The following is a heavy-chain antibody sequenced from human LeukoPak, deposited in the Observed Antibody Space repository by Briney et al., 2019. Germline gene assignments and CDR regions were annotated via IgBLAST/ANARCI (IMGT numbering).Heavy chain of an antibody. CDR1: GYRFTTDY. CDR2: IYPDDSEA. D-gene: IGHD3-22*01. V-gene: IGHV5-51*01. Sequence: GESLKISCKASGYRFTTDYIGWVRQMPGKGLEWMGIIYPDDSEANYSPSFQGQVSMSVDKSITTAYLQWSSLKASDTAIYYCARQAYGSHFDAFDIWGQGTMVTVSS. J-gene: IGHJ3*02. CDR3: ARQAYGSHFDAFDI.